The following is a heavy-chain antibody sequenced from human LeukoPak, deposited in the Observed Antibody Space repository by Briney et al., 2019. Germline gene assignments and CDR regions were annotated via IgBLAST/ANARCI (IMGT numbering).Heavy chain of an antibody. CDR2: INPKRGGT. CDR1: GYSFTDHY. J-gene: IGHJ6*03. D-gene: IGHD2-2*01. V-gene: IGHV1-2*02. CDR3: ARELAYCTSASCYLLYPDKYFMDV. Sequence: ASVKVYCKASGYSFTDHYIHWVRQAPGQGLEWMGWINPKRGGTNYAHKFKGRVTMTRDTSINTAYMELNRLRSDDTAIYYCARELAYCTSASCYLLYPDKYFMDVWGKGTTVTVSS.